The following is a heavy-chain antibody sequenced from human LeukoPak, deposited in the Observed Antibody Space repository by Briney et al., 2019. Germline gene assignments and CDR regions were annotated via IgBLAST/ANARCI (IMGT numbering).Heavy chain of an antibody. J-gene: IGHJ5*01. CDR1: GGSFSGYY. D-gene: IGHD3-16*01. CDR2: IFTTETT. CDR3: ARARQNGYTGIWYDS. V-gene: IGHV4-4*07. Sequence: PSETLSLTCTVSGGSFSGYYWTWIRQPAGKGLEWVGRIFTTETTDYNPSLKSRLTMSLDRSKNQFSLKLTSVTAADSAVYYCARARQNGYTGIWYDSWGQGTLVTVSS.